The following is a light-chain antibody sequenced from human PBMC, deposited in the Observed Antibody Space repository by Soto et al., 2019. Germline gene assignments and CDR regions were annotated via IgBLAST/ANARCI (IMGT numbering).Light chain of an antibody. CDR1: QSISSS. Sequence: DLQMTQSPSSLSASVGDRVTITCRASQSISSSLNWYQQKPGNVPKLLIFAASSLQSGVPSRFRGSGSGTEFTLTISSLQVEDFATYYCQQSFRTPITFGQGTRLEIK. V-gene: IGKV1-39*01. CDR2: AAS. CDR3: QQSFRTPIT. J-gene: IGKJ5*01.